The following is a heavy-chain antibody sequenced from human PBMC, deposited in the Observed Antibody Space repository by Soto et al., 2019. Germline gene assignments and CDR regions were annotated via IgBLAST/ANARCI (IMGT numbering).Heavy chain of an antibody. J-gene: IGHJ4*02. V-gene: IGHV3-23*01. D-gene: IGHD3-9*01. CDR3: AKGLYFDWLPTDY. CDR1: GFTFNTYA. Sequence: PGGSLRLSCAASGFTFNTYAMSWVRQAPGKGLEWVSTISDSGHNTYYADSVKGRFTISRDNSKNTLYLQMNNLRAGDTAVYYCAKGLYFDWLPTDYWGQGTLVTVSS. CDR2: ISDSGHNT.